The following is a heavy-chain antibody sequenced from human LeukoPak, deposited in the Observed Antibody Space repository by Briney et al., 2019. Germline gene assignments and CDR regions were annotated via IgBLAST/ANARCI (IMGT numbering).Heavy chain of an antibody. D-gene: IGHD3-22*01. Sequence: GGSLRLSCAASGFTVSSNYMSWVRQAPGKGLEWVSSISSSSSYIYYADSVKGRFTISRDNAKNSLYLQMNSLRAEDTAVYYCARVTGYYDSSGYIDYWGQGTLVTVSS. CDR1: GFTVSSNY. CDR2: ISSSSSYI. CDR3: ARVTGYYDSSGYIDY. V-gene: IGHV3-21*01. J-gene: IGHJ4*02.